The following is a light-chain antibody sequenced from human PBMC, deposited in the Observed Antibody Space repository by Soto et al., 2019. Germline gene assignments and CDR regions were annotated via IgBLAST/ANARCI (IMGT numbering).Light chain of an antibody. CDR2: DAS. Sequence: VFSQSPSTLSLSPGERATLSCRASQSVTNYLAWFQQKPGQAPRLLIYDASNRATGIPARFSGSGSGTEFTLTISSLEPEDFAVYYCQQRSNWPPAWTFGQRTKVDIK. CDR1: QSVTNY. J-gene: IGKJ1*01. CDR3: QQRSNWPPAWT. V-gene: IGKV3-11*01.